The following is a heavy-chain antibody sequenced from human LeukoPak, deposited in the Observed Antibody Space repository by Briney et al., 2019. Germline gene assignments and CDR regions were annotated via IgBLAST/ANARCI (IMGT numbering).Heavy chain of an antibody. D-gene: IGHD5-18*01. V-gene: IGHV3-11*01. J-gene: IGHJ4*02. CDR3: ARDYRPGYSYGNRPYFDY. Sequence: GGSLRLSCEASAFTFSDYYMSWIRQAPGKGLEWISYISSSGSTVYYADSVKGRFTISRDNAKNSLYLQMNSLRAEDTAVYYCARDYRPGYSYGNRPYFDYWGQGTLVTVSS. CDR1: AFTFSDYY. CDR2: ISSSGSTV.